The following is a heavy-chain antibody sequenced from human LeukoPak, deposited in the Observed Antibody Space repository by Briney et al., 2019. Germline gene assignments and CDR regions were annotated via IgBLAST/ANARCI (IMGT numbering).Heavy chain of an antibody. CDR3: ARDTMVRRSIPYYIDV. J-gene: IGHJ6*03. CDR2: INPRGGST. Sequence: ASVKVSCKASGYTFTSHFMHWVRQAPGQGLEWMGIINPRGGSTSYTQKFQGRVTMTRDTSTSTVYMELSSLRSEDTAVYYCARDTMVRRSIPYYIDVWGTGTTVTISS. D-gene: IGHD3-10*01. V-gene: IGHV1-46*01. CDR1: GYTFTSHF.